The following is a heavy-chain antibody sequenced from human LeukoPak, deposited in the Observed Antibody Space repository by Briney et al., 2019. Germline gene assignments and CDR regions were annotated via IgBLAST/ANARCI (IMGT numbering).Heavy chain of an antibody. J-gene: IGHJ4*02. CDR3: SRGSGWLSVY. CDR1: GFTFGDYL. V-gene: IGHV3-49*03. Sequence: GGSLRLSCTTSGFTFGDYLMSWFRQAPGKGLEWIGFISGGTTEYAASVKGRFTISRDDSTSIAYLQMNSLTTEDTAVYYCSRGSGWLSVYWGQGTLVTVSS. D-gene: IGHD6-19*01. CDR2: ISGGTT.